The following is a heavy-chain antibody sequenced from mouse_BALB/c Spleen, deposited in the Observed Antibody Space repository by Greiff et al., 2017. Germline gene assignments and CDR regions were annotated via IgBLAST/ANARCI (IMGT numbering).Heavy chain of an antibody. CDR3: ARDHRYDGIAY. D-gene: IGHD2-14*01. J-gene: IGHJ3*01. Sequence: VQRVESGPGLVAPSQSLSITCTVSGFSLTSYGVHWVRQPPGKGLEWLGVIWAGGSTNYNSALMSRLSISKDNSKSQVFLKMNSLQTDDTAMYYCARDHRYDGIAYWGQGTLVTVSA. V-gene: IGHV2-9*02. CDR2: IWAGGST. CDR1: GFSLTSYG.